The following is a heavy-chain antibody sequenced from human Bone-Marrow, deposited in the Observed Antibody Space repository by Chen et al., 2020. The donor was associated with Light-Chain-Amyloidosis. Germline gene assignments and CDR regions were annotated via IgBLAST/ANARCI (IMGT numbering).Heavy chain of an antibody. CDR2: IYPDDSDA. V-gene: IGHV5-51*01. J-gene: IGHJ4*02. Sequence: VQLEQSGPAVKQPGESLKISCKGSAYTFPNYWIGWVRQMPGKGLEWMGVIYPDDSDARYSPSFEGQVTISADKSITTAYLQWRSLKASDTAMYYCARRRDGYNFDYWGQGTLVTVSS. CDR1: AYTFPNYW. CDR3: ARRRDGYNFDY. D-gene: IGHD5-12*01.